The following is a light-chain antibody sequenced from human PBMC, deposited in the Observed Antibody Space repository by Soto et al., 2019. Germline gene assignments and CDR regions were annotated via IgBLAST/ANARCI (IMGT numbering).Light chain of an antibody. CDR1: SGFVGSFSR. CDR2: EGH. V-gene: IGLV2-23*01. CDR3: CLYIGATTYV. Sequence: HYVLAQTPSGSGPPCPAITISSTGTSGFVGSFSRVSWYQQHPGKAPSVMISEGHRRPSGVPERFSGSTSVNSASLIISGLQADDEADYYCCLYIGATTYVFGTGTKVTVL. J-gene: IGLJ1*01.